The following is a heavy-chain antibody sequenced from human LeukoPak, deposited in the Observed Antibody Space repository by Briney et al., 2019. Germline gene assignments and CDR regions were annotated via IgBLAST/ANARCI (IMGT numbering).Heavy chain of an antibody. V-gene: IGHV1-2*04. CDR2: INPNSGGT. CDR3: ARGTYAYYYGSGSYVPDWYFDL. D-gene: IGHD3-10*01. Sequence: ASVKVSCKASGYTFTGYYMHWVRQAPGQGLEWMGWINPNSGGTNYAQKFQGWVTMTRDTSISTAYMELSRLRSDDTAVYYCARGTYAYYYGSGSYVPDWYFDLWGRGTLVTVSS. J-gene: IGHJ2*01. CDR1: GYTFTGYY.